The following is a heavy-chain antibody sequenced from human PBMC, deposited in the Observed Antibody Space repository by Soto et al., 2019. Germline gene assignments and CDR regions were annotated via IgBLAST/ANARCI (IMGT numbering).Heavy chain of an antibody. CDR3: ARDVRPDPYYNYYYGMDV. J-gene: IGHJ6*02. Sequence: PGGSLRLSCAASGFTFSSYGMNWVRQAPGKGLNWVSYISSSSSTIYYADSVKGRFTIPRDNAKNSLYLQMNSLRDEDTAVYYFARDVRPDPYYNYYYGMDVWGQGTTVTVSS. CDR2: ISSSSSTI. V-gene: IGHV3-48*02. CDR1: GFTFSSYG. D-gene: IGHD3-10*01.